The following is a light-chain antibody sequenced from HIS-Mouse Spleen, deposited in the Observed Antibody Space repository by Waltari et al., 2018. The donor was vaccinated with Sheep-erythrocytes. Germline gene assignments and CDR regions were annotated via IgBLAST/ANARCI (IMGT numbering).Light chain of an antibody. J-gene: IGLJ1*01. CDR2: DVS. CDR1: SSDVGGYNY. Sequence: QSALTQPRSVSGSPGQSVTISCTGTSSDVGGYNYVSWYQQHPGKAPKLMIYDVSKRPSGVPDRFSGSKSGNTSSLTISGLQAGDEADYYCCSYAGSYNRVFATGTKVTVL. CDR3: CSYAGSYNRV. V-gene: IGLV2-11*01.